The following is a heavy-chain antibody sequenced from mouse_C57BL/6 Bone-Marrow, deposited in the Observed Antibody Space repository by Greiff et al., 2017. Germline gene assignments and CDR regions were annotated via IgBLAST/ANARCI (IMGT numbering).Heavy chain of an antibody. CDR1: GYTFTTYP. Sequence: QVQLQQSGAELVKPGASVKMSCKASGYTFTTYPIAWMKQTHGKSLEWIGNFHPYNDDTKYNEKFKGKATLTVEKSSNTVYLELSRLTSDDSAVYDCARSSTFFCYFDYWGQGTTLTVSS. CDR3: ARSSTFFCYFDY. J-gene: IGHJ2*01. V-gene: IGHV1-47*01. D-gene: IGHD5-1*01. CDR2: FHPYNDDT.